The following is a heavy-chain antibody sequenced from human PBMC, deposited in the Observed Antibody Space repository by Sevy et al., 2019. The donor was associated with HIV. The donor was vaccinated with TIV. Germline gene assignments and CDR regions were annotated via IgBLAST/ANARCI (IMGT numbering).Heavy chain of an antibody. CDR2: IRGSGGST. V-gene: IGHV3-23*01. J-gene: IGHJ6*02. CDR1: GFMFSSYA. D-gene: IGHD3-22*01. Sequence: GGSLILSCAASGFMFSSYAMSWVRQAPGKGLEWVSTIRGSGGSTYYADSVKGRFTISRDNSKNTLYLQMNSLRAEDTAVYYCHGDYDSSQLASYYYYGMDVWGQGTTVTVSS. CDR3: HGDYDSSQLASYYYYGMDV.